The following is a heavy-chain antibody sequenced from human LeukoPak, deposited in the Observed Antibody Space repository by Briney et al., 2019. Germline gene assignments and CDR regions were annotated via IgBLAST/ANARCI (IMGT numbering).Heavy chain of an antibody. CDR1: GFTVSSNY. Sequence: GGSLRLSCAASGFTVSSNYMSWVRQAPGKGLEWVSVIYSGGSTYYADSVKGRFTISRDNSKNTLYLQINSLRAEDTAVYYCARDVVSGVDYYGMDVWGQGTTVTVSS. V-gene: IGHV3-53*01. CDR2: IYSGGST. D-gene: IGHD2-15*01. J-gene: IGHJ6*02. CDR3: ARDVVSGVDYYGMDV.